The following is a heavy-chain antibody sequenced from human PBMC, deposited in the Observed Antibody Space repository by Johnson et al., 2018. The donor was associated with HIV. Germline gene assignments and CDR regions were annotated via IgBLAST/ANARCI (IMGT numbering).Heavy chain of an antibody. CDR3: ARDREYGLAWGWAVDM. V-gene: IGHV3-9*01. CDR2: INWTSDSI. J-gene: IGHJ3*02. Sequence: VQLVESGGGVVRPGGSLRLSCAASGFSFGDYAMHWVRQGPGKGLEWVSGINWTSDSIGYADSVKGRFTISRDNANNSLYLQTNSLRVEDTAVYYCARDREYGLAWGWAVDMWGQGTMVTVSS. D-gene: IGHD6-19*01. CDR1: GFSFGDYA.